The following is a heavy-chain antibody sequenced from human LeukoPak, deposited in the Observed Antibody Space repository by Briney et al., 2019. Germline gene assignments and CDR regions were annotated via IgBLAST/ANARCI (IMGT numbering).Heavy chain of an antibody. Sequence: GASVKVSCKASGGTFSSYAISWVRQAPGQGLEWVGRIIPILGIANYAQKFQGRVTITADKSTSTAYMELSSLRSEDTAVYYCAVTYYYDSSGPTEEYWGQGTLVTVSS. CDR3: AVTYYYDSSGPTEEY. D-gene: IGHD3-22*01. V-gene: IGHV1-69*04. CDR2: IIPILGIA. J-gene: IGHJ4*02. CDR1: GGTFSSYA.